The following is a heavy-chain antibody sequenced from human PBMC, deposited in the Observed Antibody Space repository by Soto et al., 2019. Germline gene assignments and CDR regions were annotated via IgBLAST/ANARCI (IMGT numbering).Heavy chain of an antibody. CDR3: ARVHKNWFDS. CDR1: GCHFTTFW. Sequence: SLKISCKGSGCHFTTFWSHWVRQMPGKGLEWLGKIDPSDSYTNYSPSFEGHVTISTDNSITTAYLQWSSLRASDTALYFCARVHKNWFDSWAQGTMVTVSS. CDR2: IDPSDSYT. V-gene: IGHV5-10-1*01. J-gene: IGHJ5*01.